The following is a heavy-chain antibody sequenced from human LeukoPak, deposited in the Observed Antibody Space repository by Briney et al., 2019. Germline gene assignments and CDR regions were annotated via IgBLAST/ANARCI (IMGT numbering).Heavy chain of an antibody. CDR3: AKDLDDYGAGLSWFDP. CDR1: GFTFSSYA. Sequence: PGGSLRLSCAASGFTFSSYAMSWVRQAPGKGLEWVSAISGSGGSTYYADSVKGRFTISRDNSKNTLYLQMNSLRAEDTAVYYCAKDLDDYGAGLSWFDPWGQGTLVTVSS. D-gene: IGHD4-17*01. J-gene: IGHJ5*02. V-gene: IGHV3-23*01. CDR2: ISGSGGST.